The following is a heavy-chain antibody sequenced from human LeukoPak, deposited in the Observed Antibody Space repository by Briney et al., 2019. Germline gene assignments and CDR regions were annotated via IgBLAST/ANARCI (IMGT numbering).Heavy chain of an antibody. CDR2: IYTSGST. CDR3: ARGGSSWVYFDY. V-gene: IGHV4-61*02. Sequence: PSETLSLTCTVSGGSISSGSYYWSWLRQPAGKGLEWIGRIYTSGSTNYNPSLKSRVTISVDTSKNQFSLKLSSVTAADTAVYYCARGGSSWVYFDYWGQGTLVTVSS. D-gene: IGHD1-26*01. J-gene: IGHJ4*02. CDR1: GGSISSGSYY.